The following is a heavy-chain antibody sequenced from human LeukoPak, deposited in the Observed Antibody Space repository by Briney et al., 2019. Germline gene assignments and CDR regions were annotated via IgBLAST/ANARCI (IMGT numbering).Heavy chain of an antibody. J-gene: IGHJ5*02. D-gene: IGHD2-15*01. CDR3: ARDRYCSGGSCYGWFDP. CDR2: IKQDGSEK. CDR1: GFMFSRYW. V-gene: IGHV3-7*01. Sequence: PGGSLRLSCVASGFMFSRYWMSWVRQAPGKGLEWVSNIKQDGSEKYYVDSVKGRFTISRDNAKKSLYLKMNSLRDEDTAVYNCARDRYCSGGSCYGWFDPWGQGTLVTVSS.